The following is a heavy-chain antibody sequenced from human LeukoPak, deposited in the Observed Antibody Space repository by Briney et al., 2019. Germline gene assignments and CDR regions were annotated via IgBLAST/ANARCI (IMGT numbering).Heavy chain of an antibody. CDR2: IDPTDSDA. D-gene: IGHD6-13*01. V-gene: IGHV5-10-1*01. Sequence: GESLQISCKGFGFRLTTYWISWVRQRPGKGLEWMGMIDPTDSDATYSPSFQGHVTISADQSISTIYLQWSSLKASDTAIYFCARRARYGISSFPLDFWGQGTLVTVSP. CDR1: GFRLTTYW. CDR3: ARRARYGISSFPLDF. J-gene: IGHJ4*02.